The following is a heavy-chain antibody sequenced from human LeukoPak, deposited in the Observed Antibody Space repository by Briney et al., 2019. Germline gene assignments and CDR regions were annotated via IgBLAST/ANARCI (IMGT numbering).Heavy chain of an antibody. J-gene: IGHJ6*02. Sequence: SETLSLTCGVYGGSFSGYYWSWIRQSPGKGLEWIGEINYSGTTNYNPSLKSRVTISVDTSKNQFSLKLSSVTAADTAVYYCVRGDIAAAGTKGYYYYGKDVWGQGTTVTVS. V-gene: IGHV4-34*01. CDR1: GGSFSGYY. CDR2: INYSGTT. D-gene: IGHD6-13*01. CDR3: VRGDIAAAGTKGYYYYGKDV.